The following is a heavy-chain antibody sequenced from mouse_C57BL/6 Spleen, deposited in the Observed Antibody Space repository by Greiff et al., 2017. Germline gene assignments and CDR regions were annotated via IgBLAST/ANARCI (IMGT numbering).Heavy chain of an antibody. CDR3: ARALCYAIDD. V-gene: IGHV1-26*01. J-gene: IGHJ4*01. Sequence: VQLQQSGPELVKPGASVKISCKASGYTFTDYYMNWVKQSHGKSLEWIGDINPNNGGTSYNQKFKGKATLTVDKSSSTAYMELRSLTSADSAVYYCARALCYAIDDWGQGTSVTVSS. CDR2: INPNNGGT. CDR1: GYTFTDYY.